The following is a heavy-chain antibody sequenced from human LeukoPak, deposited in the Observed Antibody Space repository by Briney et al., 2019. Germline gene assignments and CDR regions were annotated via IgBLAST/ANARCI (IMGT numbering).Heavy chain of an antibody. CDR3: ARATLTIFGVVILDY. CDR2: IYTSGST. CDR1: GGSISSYY. Sequence: SETLSLTCTVSGGSISSYYWSWIRQPAGKGLEWIGRIYTSGSTNYNPSLKSRVTISVDTSKNQFSLKLSSVTAADTAVYYCARATLTIFGVVILDYWGQGTLVTVST. V-gene: IGHV4-4*07. J-gene: IGHJ4*02. D-gene: IGHD3-3*01.